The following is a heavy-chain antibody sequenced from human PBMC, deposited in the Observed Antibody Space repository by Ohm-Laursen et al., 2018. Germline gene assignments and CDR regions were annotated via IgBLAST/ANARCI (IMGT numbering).Heavy chain of an antibody. CDR2: MKLGGIEK. V-gene: IGHV3-7*01. Sequence: SLRLSCTASGFTFSRYWMTWVRQAPGKGLAWVAYMKLGGIEKYYLDSVKGRFTISRDNTKNSLYLQMNSLRTEDTAVYYCARIGDLDDFWSGPDAFDIWGQGTMVTVSS. D-gene: IGHD3-3*01. J-gene: IGHJ3*02. CDR1: GFTFSRYW. CDR3: ARIGDLDDFWSGPDAFDI.